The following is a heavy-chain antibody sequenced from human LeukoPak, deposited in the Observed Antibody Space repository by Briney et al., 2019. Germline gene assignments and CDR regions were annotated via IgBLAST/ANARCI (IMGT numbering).Heavy chain of an antibody. CDR2: ISYDGRNE. V-gene: IGHV3-30*18. D-gene: IGHD2-2*01. J-gene: IGHJ5*02. CDR3: AKDGLTRCCSWFDP. CDR1: GFTFSSYG. Sequence: QHGGSLRLSCAASGFTFSSYGMHWVRQAPGKGLEWVAVISYDGRNEYYAESVKGRFTISRDNSKNTLYLQMNSLRPEDTAVYYCAKDGLTRCCSWFDPWGQGTLVTVSS.